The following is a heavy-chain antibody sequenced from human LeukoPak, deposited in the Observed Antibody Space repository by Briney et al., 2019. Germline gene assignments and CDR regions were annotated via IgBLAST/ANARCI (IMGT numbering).Heavy chain of an antibody. J-gene: IGHJ4*02. V-gene: IGHV3-11*01. CDR3: ARHGTYYYDSSGYYPY. CDR1: GFTFSDYY. CDR2: ISSSGSTI. D-gene: IGHD3-22*01. Sequence: RGSLRLSCAASGFTFSDYYMSWIRQAPGKGLEWVSYISSSGSTIYYADSVKGRFTISRGNAKNSLYLQMNSLRAEDTAVYYCARHGTYYYDSSGYYPYWGQGTLVTVSS.